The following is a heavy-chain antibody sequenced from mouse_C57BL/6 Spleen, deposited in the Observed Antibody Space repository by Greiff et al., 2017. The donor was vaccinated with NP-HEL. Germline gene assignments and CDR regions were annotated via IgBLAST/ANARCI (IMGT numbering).Heavy chain of an antibody. CDR2: IDPNSGGT. D-gene: IGHD1-1*01. Sequence: QVQLKQPGAELVKPGASVKLSCKASGYTFTSYWMHWVKQRPGRGLEWIGRIDPNSGGTKYNEKFKSKATLTVDKPSSTAYMQLSSLTSEDSAVYYCARYKTTVVATDWYFDVWGTGTTVTVSS. V-gene: IGHV1-72*01. CDR3: ARYKTTVVATDWYFDV. CDR1: GYTFTSYW. J-gene: IGHJ1*03.